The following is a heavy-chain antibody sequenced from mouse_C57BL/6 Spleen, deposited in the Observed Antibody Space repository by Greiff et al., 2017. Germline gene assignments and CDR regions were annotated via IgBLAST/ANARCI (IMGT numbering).Heavy chain of an antibody. J-gene: IGHJ2*01. V-gene: IGHV1-18*01. CDR1: GYTFTDYN. D-gene: IGHD1-1*01. CDR3: ARGITTAYYFDY. Sequence: VQLQQSGPELVKPGASVKIPCKASGYTFTDYNMDWVKQSHGNSLEWIGDINPNNGGTIYNQKFKGKATLTVDKSSSTAYMELRSLTSEDTAVYYCARGITTAYYFDYWGQGTTLTVSS. CDR2: INPNNGGT.